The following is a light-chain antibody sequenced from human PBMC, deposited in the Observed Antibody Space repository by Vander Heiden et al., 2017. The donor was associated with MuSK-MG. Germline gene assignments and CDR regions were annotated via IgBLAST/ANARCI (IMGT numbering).Light chain of an antibody. CDR1: QSIINY. CDR2: GAS. V-gene: IGKV3-15*01. CDR3: QQYNKWPQT. Sequence: DIVMTQSPATLSVSPGERVTLSCRASQSIINYLAWYQQKPGQAPRLLTYGASTRATAIPPRFSGSGSGTEFTLTISSLQSEDFAVYYCQQYNKWPQTFGQGTKVEIK. J-gene: IGKJ1*01.